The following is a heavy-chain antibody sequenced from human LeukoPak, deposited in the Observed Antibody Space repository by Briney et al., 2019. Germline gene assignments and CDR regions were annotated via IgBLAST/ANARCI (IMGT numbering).Heavy chain of an antibody. Sequence: SETLSLTCTVSGGSISSSSYYWGWIRQPPGKGLEWIGSIYYSGSTYYNPSLKSRVTISVDTSKNQFSLKLSSVTAADTAVYYCARVGDFWSGQPYYFDYWGQGTLVTASS. J-gene: IGHJ4*02. D-gene: IGHD3-3*01. CDR2: IYYSGST. CDR3: ARVGDFWSGQPYYFDY. CDR1: GGSISSSSYY. V-gene: IGHV4-39*07.